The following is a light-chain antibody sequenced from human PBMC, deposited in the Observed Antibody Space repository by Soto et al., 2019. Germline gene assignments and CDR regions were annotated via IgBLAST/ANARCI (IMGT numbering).Light chain of an antibody. CDR2: EVS. J-gene: IGLJ2*01. V-gene: IGLV2-14*01. CDR1: SRDVGGYNY. CDR3: SSYRNSTTLVV. Sequence: QSVLTQPASVSGSPGQSITISSTGTSRDVGGYNYVSWYQQHPGKAPKRMIYEVSNRPSGVSNRFSGSKSGNTASLTISGLQPEDEADYYCSSYRNSTTLVVFGGGTKVTVL.